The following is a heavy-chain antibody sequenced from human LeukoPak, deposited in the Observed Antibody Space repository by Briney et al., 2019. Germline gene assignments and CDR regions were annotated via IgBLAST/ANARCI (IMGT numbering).Heavy chain of an antibody. CDR1: GFTFSSYA. D-gene: IGHD4-23*01. CDR2: ISGSGGST. Sequence: GGSLRLSCAASGFTFSSYAMSWVRQAPGKGLEWVLAISGSGGSTYYADSVKGRFTISRDNSKNTLYLQMNSLRAEDTAVYYCAKEPPHIYGGNSGFDYWGQGTLVTVSS. CDR3: AKEPPHIYGGNSGFDY. V-gene: IGHV3-23*01. J-gene: IGHJ4*02.